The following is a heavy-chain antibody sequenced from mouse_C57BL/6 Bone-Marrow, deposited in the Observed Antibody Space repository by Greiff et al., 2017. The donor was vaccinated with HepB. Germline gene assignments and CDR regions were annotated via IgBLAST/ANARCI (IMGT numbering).Heavy chain of an antibody. D-gene: IGHD3-1*01. V-gene: IGHV5-4*01. Sequence: EVMLVESGGGLVKPGGSLKLSCAASGFTFSSYAMSWVRQTPEKRLEWVATISDGGSYTYYPDNVKGRFTISRDNAKNNLYLQMSHLKSEDTAMYYCARDRAGANFDYWGQGTTLTVSS. CDR1: GFTFSSYA. J-gene: IGHJ2*01. CDR3: ARDRAGANFDY. CDR2: ISDGGSYT.